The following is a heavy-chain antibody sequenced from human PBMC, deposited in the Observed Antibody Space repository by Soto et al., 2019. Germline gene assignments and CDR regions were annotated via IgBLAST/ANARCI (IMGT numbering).Heavy chain of an antibody. D-gene: IGHD3-3*01. J-gene: IGHJ4*02. CDR2: IYYSGST. Sequence: SETLSLTCTVSGGSISSGGYYWSWIRQHPGKGLEWIGYIYYSGSTYYNPSLKSRVTISVDTSKNQFSLKLSSVTAADTAVYYCARAPIGPYDFWSGYSYYFDYWGQGTLVTVS. CDR3: ARAPIGPYDFWSGYSYYFDY. CDR1: GGSISSGGYY. V-gene: IGHV4-31*03.